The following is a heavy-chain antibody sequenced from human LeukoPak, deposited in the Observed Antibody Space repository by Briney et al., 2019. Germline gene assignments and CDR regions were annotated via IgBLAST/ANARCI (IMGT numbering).Heavy chain of an antibody. CDR2: ISAYNGNT. CDR3: ATGFYTPPPRYFDY. J-gene: IGHJ4*02. V-gene: IGHV1-18*01. D-gene: IGHD2/OR15-2a*01. CDR1: GYAFTSYG. Sequence: GASVKVSCKASGYAFTSYGISWARQAPGQGLEWMGWISAYNGNTNYAQKFQGRVTMTEDTSTDTAYMELSSLRSEDTAVYYCATGFYTPPPRYFDYWGQGTLVTASS.